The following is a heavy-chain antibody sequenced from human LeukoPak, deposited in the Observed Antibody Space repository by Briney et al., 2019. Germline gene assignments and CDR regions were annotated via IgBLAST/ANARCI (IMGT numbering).Heavy chain of an antibody. CDR1: GYTFTGYY. Sequence: GASVKVSCKASGYTFTGYYMHWVRQAPAQGLEWMGWINPNSGDTNYAQKFQDRVTVTRDTSISTAYMDLSWLRSDDTAVYYCARVGSSGWYVHPTLDYWGQGTLVTVSS. D-gene: IGHD6-19*01. CDR2: INPNSGDT. J-gene: IGHJ4*02. CDR3: ARVGSSGWYVHPTLDY. V-gene: IGHV1-2*02.